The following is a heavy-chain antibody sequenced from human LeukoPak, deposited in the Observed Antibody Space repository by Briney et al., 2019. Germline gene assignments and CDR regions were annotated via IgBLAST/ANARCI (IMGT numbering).Heavy chain of an antibody. D-gene: IGHD3-22*01. J-gene: IGHJ4*02. CDR2: INHSGST. CDR3: ARGNRRVGYYDSSGQRHHLDY. Sequence: SETLSLTCAVYGGSFSGYYWSWIRQPPGKGLEWIGEINHSGSTNYNPSLKSRVTISVDTSKNQFSLKLSSVTAADTAVYYCARGNRRVGYYDSSGQRHHLDYWGQGTLVTVSS. V-gene: IGHV4-34*01. CDR1: GGSFSGYY.